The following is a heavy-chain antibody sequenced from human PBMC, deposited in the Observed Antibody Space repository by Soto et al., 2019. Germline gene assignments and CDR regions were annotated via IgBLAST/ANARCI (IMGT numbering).Heavy chain of an antibody. CDR3: ARDFGTAEPFRSGTADPDDAFDI. J-gene: IGHJ3*02. CDR1: AGTFSSYA. Sequence: SVKVSCKASAGTFSSYAISWVRQAPGQGLEWMGGIIPIFGTANYAQKFQGRVTITADESTSTAYMELSSLRSEDTAVYYCARDFGTAEPFRSGTADPDDAFDIRGQGTMVTVSS. V-gene: IGHV1-69*13. D-gene: IGHD2-21*02. CDR2: IIPIFGTA.